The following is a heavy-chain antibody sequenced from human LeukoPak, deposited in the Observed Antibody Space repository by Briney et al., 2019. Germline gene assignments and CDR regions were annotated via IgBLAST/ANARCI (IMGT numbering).Heavy chain of an antibody. CDR3: AKVGIAAESGGPYYFDY. D-gene: IGHD6-13*01. Sequence: PGGSLRLSCAASGFTFSSYAMSWVRQAPGKGLEWVSAISGSGGSTYYADSVKGRFTISRDNSKNTLYLQMNSLRAEDTAVYYCAKVGIAAESGGPYYFDYWGQGTLVTVSS. J-gene: IGHJ4*02. V-gene: IGHV3-23*01. CDR2: ISGSGGST. CDR1: GFTFSSYA.